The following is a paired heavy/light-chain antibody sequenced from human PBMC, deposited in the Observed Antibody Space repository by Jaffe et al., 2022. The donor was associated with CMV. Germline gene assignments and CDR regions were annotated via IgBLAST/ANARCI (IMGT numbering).Light chain of an antibody. CDR1: QSLLHSNGYNY. V-gene: IGKV2-28*01. J-gene: IGKJ4*01. CDR3: MQALQTPFT. Sequence: DIVMTQSPLSLPVSPGEPASISCRSSQSLLHSNGYNYLDWYLQKPGQSPQLLIYLGSNRASGVPDRFSGSGSGTDFTLKISRVEAEDVGVYYCMQALQTPFTFGGGTKVEIK. CDR2: LGS.
Heavy chain of an antibody. J-gene: IGHJ6*02. CDR1: GYTFTAYY. CDR2: INPNSGGT. D-gene: IGHD3-10*01. CDR3: ARGRSGAHPSYYGMDV. V-gene: IGHV1-2*02. Sequence: QVQLVQSGAEVKKPGASVKVSCTASGYTFTAYYLHWVRQAPGQGLEWMAWINPNSGGTNFAQKFQGRVTMTRDTSISTAYMELTRLRSDDTAVYYCARGRSGAHPSYYGMDVWGQGTTVTVSS.